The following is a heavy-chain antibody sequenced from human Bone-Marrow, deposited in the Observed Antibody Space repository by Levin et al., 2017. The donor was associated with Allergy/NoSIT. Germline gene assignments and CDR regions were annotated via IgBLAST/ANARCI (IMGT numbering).Heavy chain of an antibody. CDR1: GFSFGDFA. J-gene: IGHJ4*02. V-gene: IGHV3-49*03. Sequence: GESLKISCTASGFSFGDFAMAWFRQAPGKGLEWISFIRGKTYGETTEYAASVKGRFTISRDDSKSIAYLQMSSLEIEDTAVYYCTRAEGTMQLWFLQQFDYWGQGTLVTVSS. CDR2: IRGKTYGETT. D-gene: IGHD3-10*01. CDR3: TRAEGTMQLWFLQQFDY.